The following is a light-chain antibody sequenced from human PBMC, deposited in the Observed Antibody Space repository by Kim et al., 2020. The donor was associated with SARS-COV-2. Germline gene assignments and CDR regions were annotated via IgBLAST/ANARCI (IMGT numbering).Light chain of an antibody. CDR2: WAS. V-gene: IGKV4-1*01. J-gene: IGKJ2*01. CDR3: QQYYDTPYT. Sequence: RATINCKSSQNLLYTSNNKNYLAWYQQKPGQPPKLLIYWASTRESGVPDRFSGSGSGTDFTLTIGRLQAEDVAVYYCQQYYDTPYTFGQGTKLEI. CDR1: QNLLYTSNNKNY.